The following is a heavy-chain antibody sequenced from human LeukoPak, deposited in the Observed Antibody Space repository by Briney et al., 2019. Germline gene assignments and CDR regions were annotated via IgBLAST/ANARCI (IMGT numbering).Heavy chain of an antibody. Sequence: PSETLSLPCTVSGGSISSSSYYWGWIRQPPGKGLEWIGSIYYSGSTYYNPSLKSRVTISVDTSKNQFSLKLSSVTAADTAVYYCARDTLYCSGGSCPKPGVDYWGQGTLATVSS. CDR1: GGSISSSSYY. V-gene: IGHV4-39*07. CDR2: IYYSGST. D-gene: IGHD2-15*01. CDR3: ARDTLYCSGGSCPKPGVDY. J-gene: IGHJ4*02.